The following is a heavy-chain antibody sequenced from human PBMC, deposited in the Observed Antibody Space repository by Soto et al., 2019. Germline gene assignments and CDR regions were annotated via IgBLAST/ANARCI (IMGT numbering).Heavy chain of an antibody. CDR1: GFTFSSFG. J-gene: IGHJ4*02. D-gene: IGHD6-19*01. V-gene: IGHV3-30*18. CDR2: ISYDGSNK. Sequence: GGSLRLSCAASGFTFSSFGMHWVRQAPGKGLEWVAVISYDGSNKYYADSVKGRFTISRDNSKNTLYLQMNSLRAEDTAVFYCAKPTVPFGRTAVAGPFDNWGQGTLVTVSS. CDR3: AKPTVPFGRTAVAGPFDN.